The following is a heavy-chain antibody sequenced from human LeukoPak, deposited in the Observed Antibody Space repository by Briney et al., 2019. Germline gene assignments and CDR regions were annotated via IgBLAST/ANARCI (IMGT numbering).Heavy chain of an antibody. J-gene: IGHJ4*02. CDR2: ISSSGTYI. D-gene: IGHD3-9*01. CDR1: GFTFSDYN. CDR3: AKREYYDILTGQYQYYFDY. Sequence: GGSLRLSCAASGFTFSDYNMNWVRQAPGKGLQWVSSISSSGTYIYYADSVKGRFTISRDDAKNSLYLQMNTLRAEDTAVYYCAKREYYDILTGQYQYYFDYWGQGTLVTVSS. V-gene: IGHV3-21*01.